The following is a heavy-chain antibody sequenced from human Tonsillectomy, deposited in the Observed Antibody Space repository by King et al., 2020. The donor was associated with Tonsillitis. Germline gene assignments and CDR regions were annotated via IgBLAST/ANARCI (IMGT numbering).Heavy chain of an antibody. Sequence: QLVESGGGLVQPGRSLRLSCAASGFTFDDYAMHWVRQAPGKGLGWVSGISWNSGSIGYADSVKGRFTISRDTAKNSLYLQVNSLRAEDTALYFCAKDWEPSIFCYFDSWGQGTLVTVSS. CDR3: AKDWEPSIFCYFDS. CDR1: GFTFDDYA. V-gene: IGHV3-9*01. CDR2: ISWNSGSI. D-gene: IGHD1-26*01. J-gene: IGHJ4*02.